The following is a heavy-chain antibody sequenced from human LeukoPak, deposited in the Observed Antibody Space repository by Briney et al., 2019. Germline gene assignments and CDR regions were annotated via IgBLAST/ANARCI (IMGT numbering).Heavy chain of an antibody. J-gene: IGHJ4*02. CDR3: ARGGSYFDISGYYFY. CDR2: IYSGGST. Sequence: GGSLRLSCAASGFTFSGHWMSWVRQAPGKGLEWVSIIYSGGSTSYADSVKGRFTISRDNSKNTLYLQMNSLRTEDTAVYYCARGGSYFDISGYYFYWGQGTLVTVSS. V-gene: IGHV3-66*01. CDR1: GFTFSGHW. D-gene: IGHD3-22*01.